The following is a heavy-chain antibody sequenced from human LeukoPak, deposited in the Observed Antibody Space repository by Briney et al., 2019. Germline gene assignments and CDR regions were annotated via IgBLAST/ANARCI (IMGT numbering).Heavy chain of an antibody. J-gene: IGHJ4*02. Sequence: PGGSLRLSCAASGFTFSSYAMSWVRQAPGKGLEWVSAISGSGGSTYYADSVKGRFTISRDNSKNTLYLQMNSLRAEDTAVYYCAKTEGYMVREGYFDYWGQGTLVTVSS. CDR3: AKTEGYMVREGYFDY. CDR2: ISGSGGST. CDR1: GFTFSSYA. V-gene: IGHV3-23*01. D-gene: IGHD3-10*01.